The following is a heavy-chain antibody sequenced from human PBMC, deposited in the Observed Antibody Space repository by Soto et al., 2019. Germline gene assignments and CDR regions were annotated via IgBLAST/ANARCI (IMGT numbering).Heavy chain of an antibody. Sequence: QITLKESGPTLVKPTQPLTLTCTFSGFSLSTSGVGVGWIRQPPGKALEWLALIYWDDDKRYSPSLKSRLTITKDTSKNQVVLTMTNMDPVDTATYYCAHREWLRERYNWFDPWGQGTLVTVSS. V-gene: IGHV2-5*02. CDR3: AHREWLRERYNWFDP. D-gene: IGHD5-12*01. J-gene: IGHJ5*02. CDR2: IYWDDDK. CDR1: GFSLSTSGVG.